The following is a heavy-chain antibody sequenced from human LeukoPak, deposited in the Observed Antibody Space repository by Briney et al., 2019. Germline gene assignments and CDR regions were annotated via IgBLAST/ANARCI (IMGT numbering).Heavy chain of an antibody. CDR1: GGTFSSYA. D-gene: IGHD3-22*01. CDR2: IIPILGIA. Sequence: VASVKVSCKASGGTFSSYAISWVRQAPGQGLEWMGRIIPILGIANYAQKFQGRVTITADKSTSTAYMELSSLRSEDTAVYYCARDDSSGYLRGNFDYWGQGTLVTVSS. J-gene: IGHJ4*02. V-gene: IGHV1-69*04. CDR3: ARDDSSGYLRGNFDY.